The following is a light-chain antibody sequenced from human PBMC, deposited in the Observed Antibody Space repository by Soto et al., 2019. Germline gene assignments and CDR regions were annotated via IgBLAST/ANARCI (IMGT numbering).Light chain of an antibody. Sequence: QSALTQPASVSGSPGQSITISCTGSASDVGGYNLVSWYQQYPGKAPHLLIYEGSKRPSGVSSRFSASKSGNTASLTISGLQAEDEAEYYWCSYAGSWVPYVFGTGTKVTVL. J-gene: IGLJ1*01. CDR1: ASDVGGYNL. V-gene: IGLV2-23*01. CDR2: EGS. CDR3: CSYAGSWVPYV.